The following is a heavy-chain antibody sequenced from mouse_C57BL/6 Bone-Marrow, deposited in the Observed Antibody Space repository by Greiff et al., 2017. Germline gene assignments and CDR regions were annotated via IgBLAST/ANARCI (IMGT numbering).Heavy chain of an antibody. V-gene: IGHV14-4*01. CDR3: TGGWAMDY. CDR2: IDPEDGDT. CDR1: GFNIKDDY. J-gene: IGHJ4*01. Sequence: EVQLQQSGAELVRPGASVTLSCTASGFNIKDDYMHWVKQRPEQGLEWIGWIDPEDGDTEYASKFQGKATITADTSTNTAYLQLSSLTSEDTAVYYCTGGWAMDYWGQGTSVTVSS. D-gene: IGHD2-3*01.